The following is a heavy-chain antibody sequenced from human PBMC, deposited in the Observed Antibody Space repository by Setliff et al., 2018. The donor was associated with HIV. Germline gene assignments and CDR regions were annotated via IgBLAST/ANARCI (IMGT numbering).Heavy chain of an antibody. D-gene: IGHD3-10*01. CDR3: ARRGTHGAFDI. V-gene: IGHV4-39*01. CDR2: IYYSGYT. Sequence: SETLSLTCSVSGGSISSDCCYWGWIRQPPGKGLEWIASIYYSGYTYSNPSLKSRGTISVDTSKNQFSLKLNSVTAADTAVYYCARRGTHGAFDIWGQGTMVTVSS. J-gene: IGHJ3*02. CDR1: GGSISSDCCY.